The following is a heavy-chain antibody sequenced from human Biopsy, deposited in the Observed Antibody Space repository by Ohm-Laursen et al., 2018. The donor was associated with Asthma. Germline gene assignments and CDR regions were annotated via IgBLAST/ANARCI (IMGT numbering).Heavy chain of an antibody. V-gene: IGHV3-30*18. Sequence: SLRLSCAASGFTFSTYAMHWVRQAPGKGLEWVALISYDGSKRHSADSVRGRFTISRDNSKNTLYLQMNSLRAGDTAVYYCAKWDTYYDFWSGYYTRYNYYYYGMDVWGQGTTVTVSS. J-gene: IGHJ6*02. CDR3: AKWDTYYDFWSGYYTRYNYYYYGMDV. CDR2: ISYDGSKR. CDR1: GFTFSTYA. D-gene: IGHD3-3*01.